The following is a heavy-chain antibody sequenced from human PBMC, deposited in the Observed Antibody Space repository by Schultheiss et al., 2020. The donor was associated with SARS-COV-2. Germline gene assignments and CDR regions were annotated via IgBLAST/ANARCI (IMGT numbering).Heavy chain of an antibody. Sequence: SETLSLTCAVYGGSFSGYYWSWIRQPPGKGLEWIGEINHSGSTNYNPSLKSRVTISVDTSKNQFSLKLSSVTAADTAVYYCAGGPQAYGGNSGRYYYYGMDVWGQGTTVTVSS. J-gene: IGHJ6*02. CDR1: GGSFSGYY. CDR3: AGGPQAYGGNSGRYYYYGMDV. CDR2: INHSGST. D-gene: IGHD4-23*01. V-gene: IGHV4-34*01.